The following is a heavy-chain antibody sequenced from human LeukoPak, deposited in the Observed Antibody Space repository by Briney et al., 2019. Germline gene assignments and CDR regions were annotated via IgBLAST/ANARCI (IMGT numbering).Heavy chain of an antibody. CDR3: ARARPYYYNSGSYPGGFYFDY. D-gene: IGHD3-10*01. V-gene: IGHV4-61*02. Sequence: KASETLSLTCTVSGGSISSGSYYWSWIRQPAGKGLEWIGRIYTSGSTNYNPSLESRVTISVDTSKDQFSLKLSSVTAADTAVYYCARARPYYYNSGSYPGGFYFDYWGQGTLVTVSS. CDR2: IYTSGST. CDR1: GGSISSGSYY. J-gene: IGHJ4*02.